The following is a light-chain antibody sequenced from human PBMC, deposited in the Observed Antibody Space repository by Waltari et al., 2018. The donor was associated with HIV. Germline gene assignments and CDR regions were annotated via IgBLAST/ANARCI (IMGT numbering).Light chain of an antibody. CDR2: KGS. J-gene: IGKJ4*01. Sequence: DIQMTQSPSTLSASVGDRVTITCRASQNINYCLDWYQQIPGQDPKLLIYKGSSLESGVPSRFSGSGSGTECSLTISSLQPDDFATYYCQQSYSAPPTFGGGTKVEIK. CDR3: QQSYSAPPT. CDR1: QNINYC. V-gene: IGKV1-5*03.